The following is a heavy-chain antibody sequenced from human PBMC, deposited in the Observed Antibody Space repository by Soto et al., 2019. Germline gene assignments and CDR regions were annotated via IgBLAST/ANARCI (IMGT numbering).Heavy chain of an antibody. CDR3: ARNGYYSSDF. CDR1: GGSISNGNW. Sequence: PSETLSLTCAVSGGSISNGNWWSWVRQPPGQGLEWIGEIYQSGRVNYNPSLKSRVTISVDKSKNHFSLKLSFVTAADTAVYYCARNGYYSSDFWGQGILVTAPQ. V-gene: IGHV4-4*02. J-gene: IGHJ4*02. D-gene: IGHD1-26*01. CDR2: IYQSGRV.